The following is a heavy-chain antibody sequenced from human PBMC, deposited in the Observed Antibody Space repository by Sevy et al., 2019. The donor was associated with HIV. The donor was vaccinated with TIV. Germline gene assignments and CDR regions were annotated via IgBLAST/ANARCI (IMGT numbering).Heavy chain of an antibody. D-gene: IGHD3-3*01. V-gene: IGHV1-2*02. CDR2: INPYSGGT. J-gene: IGHJ5*02. CDR1: GYTFTGYY. Sequence: ASAKVSCKASGYTFTGYYMHWVRQAPGQGLEWMGWINPYSGGTNYAQKFQGRVTMTRDTSISTAYMELSSLRSDDTAVYYCARDPEYYDFWSGYYTGWFDPWGQGTLVTVSS. CDR3: ARDPEYYDFWSGYYTGWFDP.